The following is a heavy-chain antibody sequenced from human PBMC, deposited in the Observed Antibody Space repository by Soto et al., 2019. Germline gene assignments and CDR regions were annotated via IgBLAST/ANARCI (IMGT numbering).Heavy chain of an antibody. CDR2: IYYSGST. D-gene: IGHD6-19*01. J-gene: IGHJ6*02. CDR1: GGSISSYY. V-gene: IGHV4-59*01. CDR3: ARDQWLVYYYYGMDV. Sequence: PSETLSLTCTVSGGSISSYYWSWIRQPPGKGLEWIGYIYYSGSTNYNPSLKSRVTISVDTSKNQFSLKLSSVTAADTAVYYCARDQWLVYYYYGMDVWGQGTTATVSS.